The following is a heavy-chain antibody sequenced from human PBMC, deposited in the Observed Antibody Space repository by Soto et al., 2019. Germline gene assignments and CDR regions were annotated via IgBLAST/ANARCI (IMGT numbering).Heavy chain of an antibody. J-gene: IGHJ3*02. CDR2: MSASGGTT. CDR3: AKDRTLFRNVFDI. D-gene: IGHD2-21*01. CDR1: GLMFRNYV. Sequence: EVQLLESGGGLVQPRGSLRLSCAGSGLMFRNYVMSWVRQVAGKGLEWVSSMSASGGTTYYADSAKDRFTMSRDNSKNTLYLQMNTLRDEDTAVYYCAKDRTLFRNVFDIWGQGTQVIVSS. V-gene: IGHV3-23*01.